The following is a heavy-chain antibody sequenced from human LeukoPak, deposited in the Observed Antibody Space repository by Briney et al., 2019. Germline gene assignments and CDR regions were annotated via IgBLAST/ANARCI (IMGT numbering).Heavy chain of an antibody. J-gene: IGHJ5*02. CDR3: ARPIVAAGSNWFDP. D-gene: IGHD6-13*01. CDR2: ISAYNGNT. V-gene: IGHV1-18*01. CDR1: GYTFTSYG. Sequence: ASLKVSCKASGYTFTSYGISWVRHAPGQGLEWMGWISAYNGNTNYAQKLQGRVTVTTDTSTSTAYMELRSLRSDDTAVYYCARPIVAAGSNWFDPWGQGTLVTVSS.